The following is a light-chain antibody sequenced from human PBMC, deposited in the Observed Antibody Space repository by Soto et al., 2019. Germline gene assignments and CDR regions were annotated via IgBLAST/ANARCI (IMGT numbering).Light chain of an antibody. CDR1: SSDVGSYNF. CDR3: SSYTSTNTPYV. Sequence: QSALTQPASVYGSPGQSITISCTGSSSDVGSYNFVSWYQHHPGRAPKLILYEVTTRPSGVSSRFSGSKSGNTASLTISGLQADDEATYYCSSYTSTNTPYVFGTGTKVTVL. V-gene: IGLV2-14*01. J-gene: IGLJ1*01. CDR2: EVT.